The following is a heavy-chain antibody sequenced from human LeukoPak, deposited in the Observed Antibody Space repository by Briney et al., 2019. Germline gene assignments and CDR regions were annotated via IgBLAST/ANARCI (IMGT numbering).Heavy chain of an antibody. J-gene: IGHJ3*02. CDR1: GFTFSNAW. D-gene: IGHD1-1*01. Sequence: GGSLRLSCAASGFTFSNAWISWVRQAPGKGLEWVGRIKSKTDGGTTDYAAPVKGRFTISRDDSKNTLYLQMNSLKTEDTAVYYCTTGGGWNWNDVGGAFDIWGQGTMVTVSS. CDR3: TTGGGWNWNDVGGAFDI. V-gene: IGHV3-15*01. CDR2: IKSKTDGGTT.